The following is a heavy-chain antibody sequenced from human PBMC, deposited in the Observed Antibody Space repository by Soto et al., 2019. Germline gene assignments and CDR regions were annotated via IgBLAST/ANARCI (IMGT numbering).Heavy chain of an antibody. D-gene: IGHD3-22*01. V-gene: IGHV3-21*01. J-gene: IGHJ5*02. Sequence: GGSLRLSCAASGFTFSSYSMNWVRQAPGKGLEWVSSISSSSSYIYYADSVKGRFTISRDNAKNSLYLQMNSLRAEDTAVYYWARDPLPYDSSGYYYTNWFDPWGQGTLVTVPS. CDR3: ARDPLPYDSSGYYYTNWFDP. CDR2: ISSSSSYI. CDR1: GFTFSSYS.